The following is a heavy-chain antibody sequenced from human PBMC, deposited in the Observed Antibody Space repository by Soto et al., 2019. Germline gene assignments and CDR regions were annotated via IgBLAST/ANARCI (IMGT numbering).Heavy chain of an antibody. J-gene: IGHJ4*02. CDR2: IYYSGST. D-gene: IGHD2-8*01. V-gene: IGHV4-31*03. Sequence: SETLSLTCTVSGGSISSGGYYWSWIRQHPGKGLEWIGYIYYSGSTYYNPSLKSRVTISVDTSKNQFSLKLSSVTAADTAVYYCARVGPYCTNGVCYTRFDYWGQGTLVTVSS. CDR1: GGSISSGGYY. CDR3: ARVGPYCTNGVCYTRFDY.